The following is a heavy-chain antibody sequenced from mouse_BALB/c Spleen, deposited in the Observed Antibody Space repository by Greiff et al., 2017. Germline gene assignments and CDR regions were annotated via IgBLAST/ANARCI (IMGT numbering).Heavy chain of an antibody. CDR3: AREDDGYLWFAY. CDR1: GYTFTDYN. D-gene: IGHD2-3*01. J-gene: IGHJ3*01. CDR2: IYPYNGGT. Sequence: EVQLQESGPELVKPGASVKISCKASGYTFTDYNMHWVKQSHGKSLEWIGYIYPYNGGTGYNQKFKSKATLTVDNSSSTAYMELRSLTSEDSAVYYCAREDDGYLWFAYWGQGTLVTVSA. V-gene: IGHV1S29*02.